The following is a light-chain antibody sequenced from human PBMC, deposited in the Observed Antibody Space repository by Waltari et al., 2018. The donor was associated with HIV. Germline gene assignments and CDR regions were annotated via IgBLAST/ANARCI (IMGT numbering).Light chain of an antibody. Sequence: DIHMTQSPSSLPASVGDRVTITCRASQGVSYRLAWYQQTPGKAPKSLIHAASDLQTVVPARFSGSRSATEFTLTISNLQPEDFATYDCQQYNSYPLSFGQGTRLEI. J-gene: IGKJ5*01. CDR2: AAS. V-gene: IGKV1-16*01. CDR3: QQYNSYPLS. CDR1: QGVSYR.